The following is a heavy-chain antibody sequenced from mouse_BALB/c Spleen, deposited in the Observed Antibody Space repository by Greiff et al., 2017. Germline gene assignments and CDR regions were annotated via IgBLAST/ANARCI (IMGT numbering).Heavy chain of an antibody. V-gene: IGHV1-63*02. J-gene: IGHJ2*01. Sequence: VKLMESGAELVRPGTSVKISCKASGYTFTNYWLGWVKQRPGHGLEWIGDIYPGGGYTNYNEKFKGKATLTADTSSSTAYMQLSSLTSEDSAVYFCARTLYYDYDVDYWGQGTTLTVSS. CDR3: ARTLYYDYDVDY. CDR2: IYPGGGYT. D-gene: IGHD2-4*01. CDR1: GYTFTNYW.